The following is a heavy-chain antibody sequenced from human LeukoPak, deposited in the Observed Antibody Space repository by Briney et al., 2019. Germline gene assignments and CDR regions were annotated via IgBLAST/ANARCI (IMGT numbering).Heavy chain of an antibody. CDR3: ARDQDYEFAY. CDR2: FSTRSSTI. V-gene: IGHV3-48*02. Sequence: LSGGSLRLSCAPSGFTYSSYSMNWVRQAPGKGLEWVSYFSTRSSTISYADSVKGRFAISRDNAKNSLYLQMNSLRDEDTAVYYCARDQDYEFAYWGQGTLVTVSS. D-gene: IGHD4-17*01. CDR1: GFTYSSYS. J-gene: IGHJ4*02.